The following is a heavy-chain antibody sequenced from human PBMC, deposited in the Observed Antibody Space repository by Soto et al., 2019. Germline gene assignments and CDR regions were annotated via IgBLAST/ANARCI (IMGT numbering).Heavy chain of an antibody. D-gene: IGHD3-10*01. CDR1: GFTFSSYS. CDR3: ARRKPMVRGRSYYYYGMDV. Sequence: EVQLVESGGGLVKPGGSLRLSCAASGFTFSSYSMNWVRQAPGKGLEWVSSISSSSSYIYYADSVKGRFTISRDNAKNSLYLQMNSLRAEDTAVYYCARRKPMVRGRSYYYYGMDVWGQGTTVTVSS. J-gene: IGHJ6*02. CDR2: ISSSSSYI. V-gene: IGHV3-21*01.